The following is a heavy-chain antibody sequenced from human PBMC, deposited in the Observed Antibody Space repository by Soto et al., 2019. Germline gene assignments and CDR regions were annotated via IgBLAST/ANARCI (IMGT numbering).Heavy chain of an antibody. CDR1: GFTFSSYS. Sequence: PGGSLRLSCAASGFTFSSYSMNWVRQAPGKGLEWVSSISSSSSYIYYADSVKGRFTISRDNAKNSLYLQMNSLRAEDTAVYYCARATPTDIVLMVYASPHYYMDVWGKGTTVTVSS. CDR3: ARATPTDIVLMVYASPHYYMDV. D-gene: IGHD2-8*01. CDR2: ISSSSSYI. J-gene: IGHJ6*03. V-gene: IGHV3-21*01.